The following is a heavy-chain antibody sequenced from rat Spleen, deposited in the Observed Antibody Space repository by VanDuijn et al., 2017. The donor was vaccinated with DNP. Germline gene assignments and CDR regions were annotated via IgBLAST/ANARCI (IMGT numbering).Heavy chain of an antibody. J-gene: IGHJ2*01. CDR3: ARGPNYGGWTDFFDY. D-gene: IGHD1-11*01. CDR1: GFTFSDYY. V-gene: IGHV5-7*01. CDR2: IGYDGFTT. Sequence: EVQLVESDGGLVQPGRSLKLSCAASGFTFSDYYMAWVRQAPTKGLEWVATIGYDGFTTYYRDSVRGRFTISRDNAQTTLFLQMSKLGSEDTAIYYCARGPNYGGWTDFFDYWGQGVMVTVSS.